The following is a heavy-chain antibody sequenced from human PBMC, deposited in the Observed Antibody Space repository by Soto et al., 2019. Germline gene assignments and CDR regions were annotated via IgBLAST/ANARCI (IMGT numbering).Heavy chain of an antibody. CDR2: ISGSGGST. J-gene: IGHJ4*02. V-gene: IGHV3-23*01. CDR3: AKAGGQCGSDSCCHLFDS. CDR1: GFTFSGYA. Sequence: PEGSLRLSCAAAGFTFSGYAMRWVRQAPGKGLEWVSGISGSGGSTCYADSVKGRFTISRDNSKNTLYLQMNTLRAEDMALYYCAKAGGQCGSDSCCHLFDSWGQGTLVTVSS. D-gene: IGHD3-22*01.